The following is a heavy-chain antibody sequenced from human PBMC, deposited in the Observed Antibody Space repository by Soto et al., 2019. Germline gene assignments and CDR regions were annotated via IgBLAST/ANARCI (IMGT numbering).Heavy chain of an antibody. Sequence: QVQLVQSGAEVKKPGSSVKVSCKASGGTFSSYAISWVRQAPGQGLEWMGGIIPISGTANYAQKFQGRVTITADESTSTAYMELSSLTSEAPAAYYCASSEGSSTRLDIVYYYYYGMDVGGQGTRVTVSS. J-gene: IGHJ6*02. CDR3: ASSEGSSTRLDIVYYYYYGMDV. CDR2: IIPISGTA. D-gene: IGHD2-2*01. CDR1: GGTFSSYA. V-gene: IGHV1-69*01.